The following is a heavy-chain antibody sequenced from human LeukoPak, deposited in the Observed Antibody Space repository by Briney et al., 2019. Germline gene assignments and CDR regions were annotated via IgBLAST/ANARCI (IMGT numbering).Heavy chain of an antibody. CDR2: ISSSSTTI. J-gene: IGHJ4*02. D-gene: IGHD4-11*01. CDR3: TRYTNSIRVFFDY. V-gene: IGHV3-48*04. CDR1: GFTFSSYS. Sequence: GGSLRLSCAASGFTFSSYSMNWVRQAPGKGLEWVSYISSSSTTIYYADSVKGRFTISRDNAKNSLYLQMNSLRVEDTAVYYCTRYTNSIRVFFDYWGQGTLVTVSS.